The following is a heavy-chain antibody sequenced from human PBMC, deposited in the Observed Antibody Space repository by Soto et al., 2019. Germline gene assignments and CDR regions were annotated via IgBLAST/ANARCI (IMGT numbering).Heavy chain of an antibody. Sequence: SETRSLTCAVSGGSISSSNWWSWVRQPPGKGLGWIGEIFHSGSTNYNPSLKGRVTISVDKSKNQFSLKLSSVTAADTAVYYCAGASMIRGVIITFALLDSSAQGSLVIGSS. CDR1: GGSISSSNW. V-gene: IGHV4-4*02. J-gene: IGHJ5*01. CDR3: AGASMIRGVIITFALLDS. D-gene: IGHD3-10*01. CDR2: IFHSGST.